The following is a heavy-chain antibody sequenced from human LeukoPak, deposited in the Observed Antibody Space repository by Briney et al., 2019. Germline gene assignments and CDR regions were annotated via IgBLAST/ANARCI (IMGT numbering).Heavy chain of an antibody. CDR1: GFTFSSYG. V-gene: IGHV3-30*18. CDR3: AKVGRFWIIQL. Sequence: GRSLRLSCVTSGFTFSSYGMHWVRQVPGKGLEWVAVISYDAKSNYHVDSVKGRFTISRDNSKNMLYLQMNSLRAEDTAVYYCAKVGRFWIIQLWGQGTLVTVSS. D-gene: IGHD1-1*01. J-gene: IGHJ4*02. CDR2: ISYDAKSN.